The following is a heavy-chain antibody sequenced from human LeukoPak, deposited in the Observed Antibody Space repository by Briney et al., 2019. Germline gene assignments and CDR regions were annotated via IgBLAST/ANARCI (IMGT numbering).Heavy chain of an antibody. D-gene: IGHD3-22*01. Sequence: GGSLRLSCVASGFTFSSYGMHRVRQPPGKGLEWVAVISYDGSTTYYGDSVKGRFTISRDNSKDTLYLQMNSLRVEDTAVYYCTKIHLTYRYDSSGYGFQDSWGQGARVTVSA. J-gene: IGHJ4*02. V-gene: IGHV3-30*18. CDR2: ISYDGSTT. CDR1: GFTFSSYG. CDR3: TKIHLTYRYDSSGYGFQDS.